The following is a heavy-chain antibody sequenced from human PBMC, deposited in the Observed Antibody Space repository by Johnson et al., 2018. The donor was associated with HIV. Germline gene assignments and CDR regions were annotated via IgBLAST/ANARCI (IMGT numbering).Heavy chain of an antibody. V-gene: IGHV3-13*01. CDR1: GFTFDDYA. CDR2: IGTAGDT. D-gene: IGHD3-22*01. Sequence: VQLVESGGGLVEPGRSLRLSCAASGFTFDDYAMHWVRQAPGKGLEWVSGIGTAGDTYYPGSVKGRFTISRENAKNSLYLQMNSLRAEDTAVYYCARAVGDSSGYYYVAAFDIWGQGTMVTVSS. J-gene: IGHJ3*02. CDR3: ARAVGDSSGYYYVAAFDI.